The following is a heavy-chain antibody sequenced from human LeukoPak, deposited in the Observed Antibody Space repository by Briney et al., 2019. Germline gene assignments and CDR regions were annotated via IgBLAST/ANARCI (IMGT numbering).Heavy chain of an antibody. CDR1: GGSISSSGHY. CDR2: IYYDGNT. Sequence: PSETLSLTCTVSGGSISSSGHYWSWIRQHPTKGLEWIVYIYYDGNTDSNASLKGRVTISVDTSKNQFSLRLSSVTAADTAVYYCARHGSGRYDNALKSPFDYWGQGTLVTVSS. CDR3: ARHGSGRYDNALKSPFDY. D-gene: IGHD3-10*01. V-gene: IGHV4-31*03. J-gene: IGHJ4*02.